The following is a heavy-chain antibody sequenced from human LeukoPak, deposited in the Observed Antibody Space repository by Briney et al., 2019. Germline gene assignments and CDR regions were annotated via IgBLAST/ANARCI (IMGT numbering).Heavy chain of an antibody. CDR3: ARGEGRFGSYLFQH. D-gene: IGHD1-26*01. CDR2: IYYSGDT. J-gene: IGHJ1*01. V-gene: IGHV4-59*01. Sequence: SETLSLTCSVSGGSISSYCWTWIRQPPCKGREWIGHIYYSGDTNYNPALKSRVTISVDTSKNQFSLKLSSVTAADTAVYYCARGEGRFGSYLFQHCGQGTLVTVSS. CDR1: GGSISSYC.